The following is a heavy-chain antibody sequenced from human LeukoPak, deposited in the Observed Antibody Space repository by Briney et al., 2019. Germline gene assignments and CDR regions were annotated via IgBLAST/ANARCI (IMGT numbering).Heavy chain of an antibody. V-gene: IGHV3-74*01. CDR1: GFTFSSYW. D-gene: IGHD1-14*01. J-gene: IGHJ6*03. CDR2: INTDGSVA. CDR3: ARDPGNHFFPNYYYMDV. Sequence: GGSLRLSCVASGFTFSSYWMHWVRQDPRKGLVWVSRINTDGSVANYADSVKGRFIISRDNAKNTLYLQMNSLRAEDTAVYYCARDPGNHFFPNYYYMDVWGKGTTVTVSS.